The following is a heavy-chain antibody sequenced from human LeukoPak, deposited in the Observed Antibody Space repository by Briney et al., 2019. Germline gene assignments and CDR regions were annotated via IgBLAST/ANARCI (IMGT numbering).Heavy chain of an antibody. V-gene: IGHV3-23*01. Sequence: GGSLRLSCAASGFTFSSYAMSWVRQAPGKGLEWVSAISGSGGSTYYADSVKGRFTISRDNSKNTLYLQMNSLRAEDTAVYYCARVSAAAGTGGLEPWGQGTLVTVSS. CDR1: GFTFSSYA. CDR3: ARVSAAAGTGGLEP. CDR2: ISGSGGST. D-gene: IGHD6-13*01. J-gene: IGHJ5*02.